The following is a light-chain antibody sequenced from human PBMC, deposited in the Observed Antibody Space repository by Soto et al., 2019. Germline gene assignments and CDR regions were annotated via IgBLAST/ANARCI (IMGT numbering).Light chain of an antibody. V-gene: IGKV4-1*01. CDR1: QSVLYSPNNKNY. Sequence: DIVLTQSPDSLAVSLGEGATINCKSSQSVLYSPNNKNYVAWYQQKPGQPPKLLVYWASTRESGVPGRFSGSGSGTDFTLTISSLQAEDVAVYYCQQYHSAPQTFGQGTRVEIK. CDR3: QQYHSAPQT. CDR2: WAS. J-gene: IGKJ1*01.